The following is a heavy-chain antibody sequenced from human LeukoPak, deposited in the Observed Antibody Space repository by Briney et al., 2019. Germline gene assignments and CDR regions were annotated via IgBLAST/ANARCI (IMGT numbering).Heavy chain of an antibody. D-gene: IGHD4-17*01. CDR3: ARADYGDYWWFDP. CDR1: GGTFSSYA. CDR2: IIPIFGTA. V-gene: IGHV1-69*01. Sequence: SVKVSCKASGGTFSSYAISWVRQAPGQGLEWMGGIIPIFGTANYAQKFQGRVTITADESTSTAYMELSSLRSEDTAVYYCARADYGDYWWFDPWGQGTLVTVSS. J-gene: IGHJ5*02.